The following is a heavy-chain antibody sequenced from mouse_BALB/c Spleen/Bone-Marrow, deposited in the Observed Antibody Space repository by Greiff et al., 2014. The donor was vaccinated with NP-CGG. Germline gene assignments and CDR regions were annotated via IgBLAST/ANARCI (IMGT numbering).Heavy chain of an antibody. J-gene: IGHJ4*01. CDR2: ISSGGSYT. CDR3: ARHNYGYYAMDY. CDR1: GFTFSSYG. D-gene: IGHD1-1*01. V-gene: IGHV5-6*02. Sequence: DVKLQESGGDLVKSGGSLKLSCAASGFTFSSYGMSWVRRTPDKRLEWVAIISSGGSYTYYPDSVKGRFTISRDNAKNTLHLQMSSLKSEDTAMYYCARHNYGYYAMDYWGQGTSVTVSS.